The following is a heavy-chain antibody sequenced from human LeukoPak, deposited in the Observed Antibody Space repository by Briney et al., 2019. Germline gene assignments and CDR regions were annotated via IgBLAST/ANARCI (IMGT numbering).Heavy chain of an antibody. CDR2: IYYTGST. CDR3: ARDLGTGSYYPFEF. J-gene: IGHJ4*02. V-gene: IGHV4-59*01. CDR1: GGSISSYY. D-gene: IGHD1-26*01. Sequence: PSETLSLTCTVSGGSISSYYWSWIRQPPEKGLERIGYIYYTGSTNYNPSLKSRITMSVDMSKNQFSLKLSSVTAADTAVYYCARDLGTGSYYPFEFWGQGTLVTVSS.